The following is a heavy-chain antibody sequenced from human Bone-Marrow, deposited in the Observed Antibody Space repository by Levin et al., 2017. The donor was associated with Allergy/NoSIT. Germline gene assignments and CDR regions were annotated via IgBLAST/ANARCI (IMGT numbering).Heavy chain of an antibody. CDR3: RAAGIGEHQGPGAQVDY. J-gene: IGHJ4*02. D-gene: IGHD6-13*01. CDR2: IYYSGST. Sequence: SETLSLTCTVSGGSISSSLYYWDWVRQPPGKGPEWIGSIYYSGSTYYNPSLKSRLTITKDTSKNQVVLRMTNMDPVDTATYYCRAAGIGEHQGPGAQVDYWGQGTLVTVSS. V-gene: IGHV4-39*06. CDR1: GGSISSSLYY.